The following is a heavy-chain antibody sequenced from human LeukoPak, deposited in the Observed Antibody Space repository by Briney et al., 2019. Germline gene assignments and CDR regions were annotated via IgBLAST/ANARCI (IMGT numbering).Heavy chain of an antibody. CDR3: ARWRGRQSEFDY. CDR1: GFTFSNYW. CDR2: IKEDESDE. D-gene: IGHD1-1*01. V-gene: IGHV3-7*01. Sequence: GGSLRLSCAGSGFTFSNYWMTWVRQAPGKGLEWVAHIKEDESDEYYVDSVRGRFTASRDNAKNSVNLQMNSLRVEDTAVYYCARWRGRQSEFDYWGQGTLVTVSS. J-gene: IGHJ4*02.